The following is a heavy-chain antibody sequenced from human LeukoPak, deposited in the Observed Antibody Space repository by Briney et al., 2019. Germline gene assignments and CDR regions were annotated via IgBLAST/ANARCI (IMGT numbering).Heavy chain of an antibody. CDR2: INPSGGST. V-gene: IGHV1-46*01. Sequence: ASVKVSCKASGYTFTSYYMHWVRQAPGQGLEWMGIINPSGGSTSYAQKFQGRVTMARDMSTSTVYMELSSLRSEDTAVYYCARGGYYPHYYYYMDVWGKGTTVTVSS. CDR3: ARGGYYPHYYYYMDV. J-gene: IGHJ6*03. D-gene: IGHD6-25*01. CDR1: GYTFTSYY.